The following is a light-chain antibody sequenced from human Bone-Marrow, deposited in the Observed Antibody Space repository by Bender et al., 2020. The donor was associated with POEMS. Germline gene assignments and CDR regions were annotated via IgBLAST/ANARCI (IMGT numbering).Light chain of an antibody. Sequence: QSVLTQPPSVSGTPGQRVTISCSGSGSNIGGYPVNWYQQLPGTAPRPLIYTNNERPSGVPDRFSGSKSGTSASLASTGLQSDDEAIYFCVAWDASLNGWVFGGGTKLTVL. V-gene: IGLV1-44*01. CDR1: GSNIGGYP. J-gene: IGLJ3*02. CDR2: TNN. CDR3: VAWDASLNGWV.